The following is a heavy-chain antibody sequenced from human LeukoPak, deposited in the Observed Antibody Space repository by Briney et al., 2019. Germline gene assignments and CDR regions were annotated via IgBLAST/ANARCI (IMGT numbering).Heavy chain of an antibody. CDR1: GFTFSSYA. CDR2: ISGSGGST. V-gene: IGHV3-23*01. J-gene: IGHJ4*02. D-gene: IGHD3-10*01. Sequence: PGRSLRLSCAASGFTFSSYAMSWVRQAPGKWLEWVSAISGSGGSTYYANSVKGRFTNSRDNAKNTLYLQMNSLRAEDTAVYYCAKDGRWYYGSGSLDYWGQGTLVTVSS. CDR3: AKDGRWYYGSGSLDY.